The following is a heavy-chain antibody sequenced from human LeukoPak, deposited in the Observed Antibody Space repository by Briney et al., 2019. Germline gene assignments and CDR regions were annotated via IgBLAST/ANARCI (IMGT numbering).Heavy chain of an antibody. J-gene: IGHJ4*02. D-gene: IGHD6-13*01. V-gene: IGHV1-2*02. Sequence: GASVKVSCKASGYTFTGYYMHWVRQAPGQGLEWMGWINPNSGGTNYAQKFQGRVTMTRDTSISTACMELSRLRSDDSAVYYCARAGQLALLFSPDFDYWGQGTLVTVSA. CDR2: INPNSGGT. CDR3: ARAGQLALLFSPDFDY. CDR1: GYTFTGYY.